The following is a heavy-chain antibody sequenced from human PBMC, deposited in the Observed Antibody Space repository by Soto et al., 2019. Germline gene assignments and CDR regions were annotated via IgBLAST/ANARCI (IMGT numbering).Heavy chain of an antibody. CDR2: IYWDDDK. CDR1: GFSLSTSGVG. CDR3: IQSRCGGDCLQSYASHYYYGMDV. Sequence: QITLKESGPTLVKPTQTLTLTCTFSGFSLSTSGVGVGWIRQPPGKALELLALIYWDDDKRYSPSLRSRLTINKDTSKNQVVLTMTNMDPVDTATYYCIQSRCGGDCLQSYASHYYYGMDVWGQGTTVTVSS. J-gene: IGHJ6*02. D-gene: IGHD2-21*02. V-gene: IGHV2-5*02.